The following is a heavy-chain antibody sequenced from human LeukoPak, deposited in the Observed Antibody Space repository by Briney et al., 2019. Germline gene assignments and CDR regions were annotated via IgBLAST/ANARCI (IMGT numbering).Heavy chain of an antibody. V-gene: IGHV1-3*01. D-gene: IGHD6-19*01. CDR3: ARDRSIAVAVDAFDI. CDR2: INAGNGNT. J-gene: IGHJ3*02. CDR1: GYTFTSYA. Sequence: GASVKVSCKASGYTFTSYAMHWVRQAPGQRLEWMGWINAGNGNTKYSQKFQGRVTITRDTSASTAYMELSSLGSEDTAVYYCARDRSIAVAVDAFDIWGQGTMVTVSS.